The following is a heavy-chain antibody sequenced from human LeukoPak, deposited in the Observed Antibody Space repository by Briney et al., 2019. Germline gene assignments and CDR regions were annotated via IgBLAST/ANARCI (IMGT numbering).Heavy chain of an antibody. CDR2: ISGSGSST. D-gene: IGHD3/OR15-3a*01. V-gene: IGHV3-23*01. Sequence: GGSLRLSCAASGFTFSSYAMSWVRQAPGKALEWVSAISGSGSSTYYADAVKGRFTISRDNSKNTLYLQMNSLRAEDTAVYYCAKAPPGLWPSWFDPWGQGTLVTVSS. CDR3: AKAPPGLWPSWFDP. CDR1: GFTFSSYA. J-gene: IGHJ5*02.